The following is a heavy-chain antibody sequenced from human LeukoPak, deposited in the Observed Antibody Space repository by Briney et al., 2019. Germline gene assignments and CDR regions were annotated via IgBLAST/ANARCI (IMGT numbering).Heavy chain of an antibody. CDR3: ARDDFWSGVGAFDI. V-gene: IGHV3-21*01. CDR1: EFTLTIYT. J-gene: IGHJ3*02. D-gene: IGHD3-3*01. Sequence: PGGSLRLSCAASEFTLTIYTMNWVRQAPGKGLEWVSSISSSSSYIYYADSVKGRFTISRDNSKNTLYLQMNSLRAEDTAVYYCARDDFWSGVGAFDIWGQGTMVTVSS. CDR2: ISSSSSYI.